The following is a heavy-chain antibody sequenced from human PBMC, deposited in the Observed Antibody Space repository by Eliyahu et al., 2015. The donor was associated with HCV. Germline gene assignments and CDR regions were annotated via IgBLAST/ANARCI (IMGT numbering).Heavy chain of an antibody. V-gene: IGHV3-49*03. CDR3: TRGNPWWELPNWFDP. CDR2: IRGKTFGGTI. D-gene: IGHD1-26*01. J-gene: IGHJ5*02. Sequence: EVQLVESGGGLVQPGRSLRLSCTTSGFTFGDXAMSWFRQAPGKGLEWLGFIRGKTFGGTIEXAASVKGRFTISRDDSKTIAYLQMSSLKTEDTGVYYCTRGNPWWELPNWFDPWGQGTLVTVSS. CDR1: GFTFGDXA.